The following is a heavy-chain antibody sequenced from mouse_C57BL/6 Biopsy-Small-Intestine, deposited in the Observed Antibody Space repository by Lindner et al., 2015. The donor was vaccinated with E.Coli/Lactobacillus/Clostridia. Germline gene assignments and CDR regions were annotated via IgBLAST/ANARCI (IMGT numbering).Heavy chain of an antibody. V-gene: IGHV1-39*01. J-gene: IGHJ4*01. CDR2: INPNYGTT. CDR1: GYSFTDYN. Sequence: VQLQESGPXLVKPGASVKISCKASGYSFTDYNMNWVKQSNGKSLEWIGVINPNYGTTSYNQKFKGKATLTVDQSSSTAYMQLNSLTSEDSAVYYCARRDSNYRNYYAMDYWGQGTSVTVSS. D-gene: IGHD2-5*01. CDR3: ARRDSNYRNYYAMDY.